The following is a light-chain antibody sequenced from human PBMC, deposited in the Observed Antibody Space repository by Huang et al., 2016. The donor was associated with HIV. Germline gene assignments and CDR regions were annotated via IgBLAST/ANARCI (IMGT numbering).Light chain of an antibody. CDR3: QQYNSISLT. J-gene: IGKJ4*01. Sequence: DIQMTPSPSTLSASVGDRVTITCRASQSISSWLAWYQQKPGKAPKLLIQKASNLENGVPSRFSGSGSGTEFTLTISSLQPDDLATYYCQQYNSISLTFGGGTKVEIK. V-gene: IGKV1-5*03. CDR1: QSISSW. CDR2: KAS.